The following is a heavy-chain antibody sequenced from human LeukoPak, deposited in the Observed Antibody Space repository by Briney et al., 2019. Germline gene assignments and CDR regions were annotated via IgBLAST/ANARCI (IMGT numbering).Heavy chain of an antibody. CDR3: ARHYGP. CDR1: GFIFSSYS. J-gene: IGHJ5*02. D-gene: IGHD3-16*01. Sequence: GGSLGLSCAASGFIFSSYSMNWVRQAPGKGLEWISYISGGGGNIHYADSVEGRFTISRDNAKNSVYLQMNSLRAEDSAVYYCARHYGPWGQGTLVTVSS. CDR2: ISGGGGNI. V-gene: IGHV3-48*01.